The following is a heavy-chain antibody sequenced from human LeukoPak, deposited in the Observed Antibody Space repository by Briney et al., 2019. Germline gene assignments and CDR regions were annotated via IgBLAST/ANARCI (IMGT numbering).Heavy chain of an antibody. D-gene: IGHD3-16*01. CDR3: AKGLKTGVGPYMGYHYYMDV. Sequence: GGSLRLSCAASGFTFSNYAMSWVRQAPGKGLKWVATVNDNGAATYYADSAKGRFTISRDNSYNTVSLQMNGLRDEDTGVYYCAKGLKTGVGPYMGYHYYMDVWGKGATVTVSS. CDR2: VNDNGAAT. J-gene: IGHJ6*03. CDR1: GFTFSNYA. V-gene: IGHV3-23*01.